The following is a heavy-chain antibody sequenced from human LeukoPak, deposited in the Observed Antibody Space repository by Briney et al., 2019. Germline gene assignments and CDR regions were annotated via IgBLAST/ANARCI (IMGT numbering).Heavy chain of an antibody. D-gene: IGHD2-15*01. V-gene: IGHV3-15*01. CDR1: GFTFSNAW. Sequence: PGGSLRLSCAAPGFTFSNAWMSWARQAPGKGLEWVGRIKSKTDGGTTDYAAPAKGRFTISRDDSKNTLYLQMNSLKTEDTAVYYCTTELVVVAAPFDYWGQGTLVTVSS. CDR2: IKSKTDGGTT. CDR3: TTELVVVAAPFDY. J-gene: IGHJ4*02.